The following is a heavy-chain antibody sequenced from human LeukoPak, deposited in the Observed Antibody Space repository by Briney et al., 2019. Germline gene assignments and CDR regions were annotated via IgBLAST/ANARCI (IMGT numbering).Heavy chain of an antibody. CDR3: AKDRRSCSCGDY. J-gene: IGHJ4*02. CDR2: ISGSGGST. Sequence: GGSLRLSCAASGFTFSSYAMSWVRQAAGKGLEWVSAISGSGGSTYYADSVKGRFTISRDNSKNTLYLQMNSLRAEDTAVYYCAKDRRSCSCGDYWGQGTLVTVSS. D-gene: IGHD2-15*01. CDR1: GFTFSSYA. V-gene: IGHV3-23*01.